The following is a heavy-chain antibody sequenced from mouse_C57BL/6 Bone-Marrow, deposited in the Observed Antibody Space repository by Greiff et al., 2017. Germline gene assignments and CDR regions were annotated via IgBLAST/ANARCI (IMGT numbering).Heavy chain of an antibody. CDR2: IDPENGDT. Sequence: VTLKESGAELVRPGASVKLSCTASGFNIKDDYMHWVKQRPEQGLEWIGWIDPENGDTEYASKFQGKATITADPSSNTAYLQLSSLTSEDTAVYYCTTPGYWYVSPIWYFDVWGTGTTVTVSS. V-gene: IGHV14-4*01. D-gene: IGHD2-3*01. CDR1: GFNIKDDY. CDR3: TTPGYWYVSPIWYFDV. J-gene: IGHJ1*03.